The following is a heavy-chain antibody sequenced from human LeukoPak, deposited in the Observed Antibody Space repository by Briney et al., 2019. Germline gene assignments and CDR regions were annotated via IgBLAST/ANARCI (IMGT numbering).Heavy chain of an antibody. Sequence: TPSETLSLTCVVYGESFSDYYWTWVRQPPGKGLEWIAEINYSGSTNYNPSLKSRVTISVDTSKNQFSLKLSSVTAADTAVYYCARGTYDFWSGEENPVDYWGQGTLVTVSS. CDR3: ARGTYDFWSGEENPVDY. J-gene: IGHJ4*02. CDR2: INYSGST. V-gene: IGHV4-34*01. D-gene: IGHD3-3*01. CDR1: GESFSDYY.